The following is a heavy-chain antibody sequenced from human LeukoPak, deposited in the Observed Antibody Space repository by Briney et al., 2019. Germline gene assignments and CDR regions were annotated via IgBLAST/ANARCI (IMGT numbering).Heavy chain of an antibody. Sequence: PSETLSLTCSVSPVSIRRHFWIWIRQSPGKGLEYIGRFSYSGNTDYNPSLKGRVSISADTSENQFFLRLISVTAADTAIYYCARDGEGDEGWDYWGQGTLVTVSS. V-gene: IGHV4-59*11. CDR2: FSYSGNT. CDR3: ARDGEGDEGWDY. CDR1: PVSIRRHF. D-gene: IGHD3-10*01. J-gene: IGHJ4*02.